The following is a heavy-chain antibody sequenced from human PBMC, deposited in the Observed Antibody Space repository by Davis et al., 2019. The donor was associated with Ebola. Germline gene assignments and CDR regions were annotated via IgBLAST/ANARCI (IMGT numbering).Heavy chain of an antibody. CDR2: INYSGSST. D-gene: IGHD4-17*01. Sequence: GESLKISCAASGFTFSSYAMTWVRQAPGKGMEWVSTINYSGSSTYYADSVKGRFTISRDNSKNTLYLQMNSLRAEDTAVYYCAKHRVTTGYYDMDVWGQGTTVTVSS. CDR3: AKHRVTTGYYDMDV. J-gene: IGHJ6*02. CDR1: GFTFSSYA. V-gene: IGHV3-23*01.